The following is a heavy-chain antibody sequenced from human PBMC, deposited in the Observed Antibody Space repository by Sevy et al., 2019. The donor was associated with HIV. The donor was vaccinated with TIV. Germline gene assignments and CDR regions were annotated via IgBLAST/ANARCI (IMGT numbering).Heavy chain of an antibody. J-gene: IGHJ4*02. CDR1: GFTFSSYG. V-gene: IGHV3-48*04. CDR3: ARDRQGITVAGTAIDY. CDR2: ITLSGSTM. Sequence: GSLRLSCAASGFTFSSYGMHWVRQAPGKGLEWISYITLSGSTMYYADSVKGRFTISRDNAKNSLYLQMNSLRAEDTAVYYCARDRQGITVAGTAIDYWGQGTLVTVSS. D-gene: IGHD6-19*01.